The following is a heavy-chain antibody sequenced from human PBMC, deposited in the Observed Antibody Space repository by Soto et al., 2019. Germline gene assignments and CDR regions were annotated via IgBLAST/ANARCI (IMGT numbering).Heavy chain of an antibody. V-gene: IGHV1-18*01. D-gene: IGHD2-15*01. Sequence: QVQLVQSGAEVKKPGASVKVSCKASGYTFTSYGISWVRQAPGQGLEWMGWISAYNGNTNYAPQLQGRVTMTTDTSTSTADMELRSLRCDDTAVYYCARSFYCRGGSCYAWDGMDVWGQGTTVTVSS. CDR1: GYTFTSYG. CDR3: ARSFYCRGGSCYAWDGMDV. CDR2: ISAYNGNT. J-gene: IGHJ6*02.